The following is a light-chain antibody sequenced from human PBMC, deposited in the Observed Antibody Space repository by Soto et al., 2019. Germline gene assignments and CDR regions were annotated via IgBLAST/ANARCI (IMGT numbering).Light chain of an antibody. CDR1: QSVSSK. CDR3: QHYNNGLT. Sequence: EIVMTQSPATLSVSPGERATLSCRASQSVSSKLAWYQQKPGQAPRLLIYGASTRATGIPARFSGSGSGTEFTLTISSLQSEDFAVYYCQHYNNGLTFDGGTKVEIK. CDR2: GAS. V-gene: IGKV3-15*01. J-gene: IGKJ4*01.